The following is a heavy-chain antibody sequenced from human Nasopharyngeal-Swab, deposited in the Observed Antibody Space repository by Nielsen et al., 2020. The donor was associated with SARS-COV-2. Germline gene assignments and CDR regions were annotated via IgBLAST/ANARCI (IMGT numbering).Heavy chain of an antibody. D-gene: IGHD6-13*01. V-gene: IGHV4-31*03. J-gene: IGHJ3*01. CDR2: IYYSGST. Sequence: TLSLTCTVSGGSISSGGYYWSWIGQHPGKGLEWIGYIYYSGSTYYNPSLKSRVTISVDTSKNQFSLKLSSVTAADTAVYYCARDLRSSSWDAFSLWGQGTMVTVSS. CDR1: GGSISSGGYY. CDR3: ARDLRSSSWDAFSL.